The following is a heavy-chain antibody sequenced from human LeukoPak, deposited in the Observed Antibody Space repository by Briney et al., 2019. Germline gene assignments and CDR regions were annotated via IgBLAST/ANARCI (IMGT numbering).Heavy chain of an antibody. CDR2: IYPADSDT. CDR1: GSSLTAHW. J-gene: IGHJ1*01. CDR3: AKGWRGDYGPATD. V-gene: IGHV5-51*01. Sequence: GASLQISSKPSGSSLTAHWNGWVRQLPGKGLEWVAIIYPADSDTRYSPSFQGQVTISADKSISTPYLHWTSLKASDSAMYYCAKGWRGDYGPATDWGQGTLVTVSS. D-gene: IGHD4/OR15-4a*01.